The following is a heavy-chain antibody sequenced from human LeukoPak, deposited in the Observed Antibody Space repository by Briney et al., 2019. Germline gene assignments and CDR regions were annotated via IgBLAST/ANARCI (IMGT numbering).Heavy chain of an antibody. D-gene: IGHD3-9*01. J-gene: IGHJ4*02. CDR2: ISYDGSNK. CDR1: GFTFSSYA. Sequence: PGGSLRLSCAASGFTFSSYAMHWVRQAPGKGLEWVAVISYDGSNKYYADSVKGRFTISRDNSKNTLYLQMNSLRAEDTAVYYCARDFSYDILTGYFFDYWGQGTLVTVSS. CDR3: ARDFSYDILTGYFFDY. V-gene: IGHV3-30-3*01.